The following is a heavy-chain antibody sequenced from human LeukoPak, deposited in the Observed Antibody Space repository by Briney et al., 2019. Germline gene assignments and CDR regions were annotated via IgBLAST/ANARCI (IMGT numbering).Heavy chain of an antibody. Sequence: GGSLRLSCAASGFTFSSYGMHWVRQAPGKGLEWVAFIRNDGSNKYYADAVKGRFTISRDNSKNTLYLQMNSLRAEDTAVYYCAKDRGGYSSSSNTFDYWGQGTLVTVSS. J-gene: IGHJ4*02. CDR3: AKDRGGYSSSSNTFDY. CDR1: GFTFSSYG. D-gene: IGHD6-6*01. CDR2: IRNDGSNK. V-gene: IGHV3-30*02.